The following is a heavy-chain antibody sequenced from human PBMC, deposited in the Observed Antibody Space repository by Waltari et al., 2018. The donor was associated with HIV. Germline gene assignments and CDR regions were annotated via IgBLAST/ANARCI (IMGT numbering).Heavy chain of an antibody. J-gene: IGHJ2*01. CDR2: ITPMFGPP. CDR1: GGTFSKST. CDR3: SSRYRFYCAVDDQFFFDL. V-gene: IGHV1-69*01. D-gene: IGHD2-15*01. Sequence: QEPLVQSGAEVKPPGSSVKVSCKASGGTFSKSTISWVRQAPGQGLEWMGGITPMFGPPTYAQRFKDKIIITADESASVVYLELTSLRSDDTAIYYCSSRYRFYCAVDDQFFFDLWGRGTLVRVSS.